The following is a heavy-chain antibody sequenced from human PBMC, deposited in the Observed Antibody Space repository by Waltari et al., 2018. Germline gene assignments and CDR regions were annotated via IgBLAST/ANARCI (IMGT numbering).Heavy chain of an antibody. CDR3: ARVKTYDFWSGYPLEAFDI. V-gene: IGHV4-59*01. Sequence: QVQLQESGPGLVKPSETLSLTYTVSGGSISSYYWSWIRQPPGKELEWIGYIYYSGSTNYTPSRKSRVTISVDTSKNQFSLKLSSVTAADTAVYYCARVKTYDFWSGYPLEAFDIWGQGTMVTVSS. J-gene: IGHJ3*02. D-gene: IGHD3-3*01. CDR2: IYYSGST. CDR1: GGSISSYY.